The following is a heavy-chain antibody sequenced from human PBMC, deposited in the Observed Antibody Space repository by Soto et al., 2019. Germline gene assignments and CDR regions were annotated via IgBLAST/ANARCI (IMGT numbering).Heavy chain of an antibody. D-gene: IGHD2-2*01. CDR3: APSRDEYQLLPYYYYYYMDV. CDR2: IGGAGSNT. Sequence: GESLKISCKGSGYSFTSYWIGWVRQAPGKGLEWVSVIGGAGSNTYYADSVEGRFTVSRDNSKNTLYLQMNSLRAEDTAVYYCAPSRDEYQLLPYYYYYYMDVWGKGTTVTV. CDR1: GYSFTSYW. J-gene: IGHJ6*03. V-gene: IGHV3-23*01.